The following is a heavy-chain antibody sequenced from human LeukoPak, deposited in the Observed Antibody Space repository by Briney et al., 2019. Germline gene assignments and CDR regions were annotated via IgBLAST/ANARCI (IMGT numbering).Heavy chain of an antibody. Sequence: SVKVSCKASGGTFSSYAISWVRQAPGQGLEWMGGIIPIFGTANYAQKFQGRVTITTDESTSTAYMELSSLRSEDTAVYYCASGGSYGIWYFDYWGQGTLVTVSS. CDR3: ASGGSYGIWYFDY. CDR1: GGTFSSYA. J-gene: IGHJ4*02. V-gene: IGHV1-69*05. CDR2: IIPIFGTA. D-gene: IGHD1-26*01.